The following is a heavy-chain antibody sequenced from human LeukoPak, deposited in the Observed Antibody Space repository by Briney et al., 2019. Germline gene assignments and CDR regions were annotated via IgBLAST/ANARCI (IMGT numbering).Heavy chain of an antibody. Sequence: GGSLRLSCAASGFTFGSHAMGWVRQPPGKGPEWVSVISGNGDNTYYADSVKGRFTISRDNSKNTLSLLLNSLRAEDTAIYYCAKDYRGSGYFFDIWGQGTMVTVSS. J-gene: IGHJ3*02. CDR1: GFTFGSHA. CDR2: ISGNGDNT. D-gene: IGHD3-3*01. CDR3: AKDYRGSGYFFDI. V-gene: IGHV3-23*01.